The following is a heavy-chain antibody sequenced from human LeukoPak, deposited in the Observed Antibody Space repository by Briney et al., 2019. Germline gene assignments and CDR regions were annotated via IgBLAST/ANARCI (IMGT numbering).Heavy chain of an antibody. Sequence: SETLSLTCTVSGGSISSYYWSWIRQPPGKGLEWIGYIYYSGSTYYNPSLKSRVTISVDTSKNQFSLKLSSVTAADTAVYYCVRFLEWLVDYWGQGTLVTVSS. V-gene: IGHV4-59*04. CDR2: IYYSGST. D-gene: IGHD3-3*01. CDR3: VRFLEWLVDY. J-gene: IGHJ4*02. CDR1: GGSISSYY.